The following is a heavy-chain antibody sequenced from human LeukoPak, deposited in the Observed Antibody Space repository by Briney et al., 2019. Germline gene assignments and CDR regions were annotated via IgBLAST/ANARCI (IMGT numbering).Heavy chain of an antibody. Sequence: PGGSLRLSCAASGFTFSSYAMSWVRQAPGKGLEWVSAISGSGGSTYYADSVKGRFTISRDNPKNTLYLQMNSLRAEDTAVYYCAKEYYDYVWGSYRPFDYWGQGTLVTVSS. V-gene: IGHV3-23*01. CDR2: ISGSGGST. CDR3: AKEYYDYVWGSYRPFDY. CDR1: GFTFSSYA. J-gene: IGHJ4*02. D-gene: IGHD3-16*02.